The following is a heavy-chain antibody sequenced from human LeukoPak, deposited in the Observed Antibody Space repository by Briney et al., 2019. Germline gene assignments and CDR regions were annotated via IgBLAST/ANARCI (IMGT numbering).Heavy chain of an antibody. J-gene: IGHJ4*02. D-gene: IGHD4-11*01. CDR2: ISYDGNTI. Sequence: PGGSLRLSCAASEFTFSNYALHWVRQAPGKGLQWVAVISYDGNTIHYADSVKGRFIISRDTSRNTLYLQMNSLRAEDTAVHYCARSGGLQKFDYWGQGTLVTVSS. CDR1: EFTFSNYA. V-gene: IGHV3-30-3*01. CDR3: ARSGGLQKFDY.